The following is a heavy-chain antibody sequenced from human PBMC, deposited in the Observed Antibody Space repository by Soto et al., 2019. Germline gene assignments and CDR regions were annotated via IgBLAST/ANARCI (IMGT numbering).Heavy chain of an antibody. CDR1: GYTFTSYG. Sequence: QVQLAQSGAEVQKPGASVKVSCKASGYTFTSYGFSWLRQAPGQGLEWMGWISAYNGDTKYAQTLQGRVTMTTDTATSTAYMELRSLRSDDTAVYYCARDQVLYSRKSAYWGEGTLVSVSS. D-gene: IGHD6-13*01. CDR2: ISAYNGDT. CDR3: ARDQVLYSRKSAY. J-gene: IGHJ4*02. V-gene: IGHV1-18*01.